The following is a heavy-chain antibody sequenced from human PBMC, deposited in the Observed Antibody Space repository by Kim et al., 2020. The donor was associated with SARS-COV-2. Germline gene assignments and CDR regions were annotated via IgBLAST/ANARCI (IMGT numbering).Heavy chain of an antibody. V-gene: IGHV1-46*01. CDR1: GYTFTSYY. Sequence: ASVKVSCKASGYTFTSYYMHWVRQAPGQGLEWMGIINPSGGSTSYAQKFQGRVTMTRDTSTSTVYMELSSLRSEDTAVYYCARVSGLGYYGSGSKNYGMDVWDQGTTVTVSS. D-gene: IGHD3-10*01. CDR2: INPSGGST. J-gene: IGHJ6*02. CDR3: ARVSGLGYYGSGSKNYGMDV.